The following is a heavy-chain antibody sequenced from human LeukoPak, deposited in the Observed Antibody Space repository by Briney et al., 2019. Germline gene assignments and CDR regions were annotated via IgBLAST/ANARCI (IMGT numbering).Heavy chain of an antibody. Sequence: SGTLSLTCSVSGDSTAGRYWSWIRQSPGKGLEWLGLVYKSGDVNYHPSFRSRLSVSLDRSKTQVSLRLRSVTAADTAVYYCASGKYFYDDPASLNRASRTALDLWARGTMVIVSS. V-gene: IGHV4-59*11. CDR2: VYKSGDV. J-gene: IGHJ3*01. D-gene: IGHD3-16*01. CDR3: ASGKYFYDDPASLNRASRTALDL. CDR1: GDSTAGRY.